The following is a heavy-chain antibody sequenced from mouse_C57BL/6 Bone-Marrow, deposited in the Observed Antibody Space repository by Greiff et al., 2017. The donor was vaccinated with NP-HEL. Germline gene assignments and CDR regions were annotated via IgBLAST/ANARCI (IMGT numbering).Heavy chain of an antibody. Sequence: DVHLVESGGGLVQPGGSMKLSCVASGFTFSNYWMNWVRQSPEKGLEWVAQIRLKSDNYATHYAESVKGRFTISRDDSKSSVYLQMNNLRAEDTGIYYCTPYSVYAMDYWGQGTSVTVSS. J-gene: IGHJ4*01. D-gene: IGHD2-10*01. CDR1: GFTFSNYW. CDR2: IRLKSDNYAT. CDR3: TPYSVYAMDY. V-gene: IGHV6-3*01.